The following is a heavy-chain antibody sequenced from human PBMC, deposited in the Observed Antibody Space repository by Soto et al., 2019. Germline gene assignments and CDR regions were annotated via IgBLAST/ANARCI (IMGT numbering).Heavy chain of an antibody. CDR1: GFTFSSYA. V-gene: IGHV3-23*01. CDR2: ISGSGGST. Sequence: GGSLRLSCAASGFTFSSYAMSWVRQAPGKGLEWVSAISGSGGSTYYADSVKGRFTISRDNSKNTLYLQMNSLRAEDTAVYYCARGDIQLYYYYYYGMDVWGQGTTVTVSS. J-gene: IGHJ6*02. CDR3: ARGDIQLYYYYYYGMDV. D-gene: IGHD5-18*01.